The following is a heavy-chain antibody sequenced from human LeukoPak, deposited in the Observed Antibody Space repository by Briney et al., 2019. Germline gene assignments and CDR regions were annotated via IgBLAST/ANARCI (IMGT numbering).Heavy chain of an antibody. Sequence: GGSLRLSCAACGFTFSSYGMHGVRQAPGKGLEGVAVIWYDGSNKYYADSVKGRFTISRDNSKNTLYLQMNGLRAEDTAVYYCAREDAYNIFDYWGQGPLVTVSS. J-gene: IGHJ4*02. D-gene: IGHD1-1*01. CDR3: AREDAYNIFDY. V-gene: IGHV3-33*01. CDR2: IWYDGSNK. CDR1: GFTFSSYG.